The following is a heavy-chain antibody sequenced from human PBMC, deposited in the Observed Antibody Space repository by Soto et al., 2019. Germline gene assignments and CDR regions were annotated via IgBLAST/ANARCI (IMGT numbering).Heavy chain of an antibody. D-gene: IGHD6-19*01. J-gene: IGHJ5*02. Sequence: ASVKVSCKASGYTFTGYYMHWVRQAPGQGLEWMGWINPNSSGTNYAQRYQGRVTMTRDTSISTAYMELSRLRSDDTAVYYCARVEHQWLVLHFDPWGQGTLVTVSS. V-gene: IGHV1-2*02. CDR1: GYTFTGYY. CDR2: INPNSSGT. CDR3: ARVEHQWLVLHFDP.